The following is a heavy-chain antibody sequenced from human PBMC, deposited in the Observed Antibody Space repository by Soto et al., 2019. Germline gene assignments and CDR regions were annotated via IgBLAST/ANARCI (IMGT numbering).Heavy chain of an antibody. V-gene: IGHV1-69*06. CDR3: ARVGKAAAGTRNWFDP. D-gene: IGHD6-13*01. CDR1: GGTFSSYA. CDR2: IIPIFGTA. J-gene: IGHJ5*02. Sequence: VASVKVSCKASGGTFSSYAISWVRQAPGQGLEWMGGIIPIFGTANYAQKFQGRVTITADKSTSTAYMELSSLRSEDTAVYYCARVGKAAAGTRNWFDPWGQGTLVTVSS.